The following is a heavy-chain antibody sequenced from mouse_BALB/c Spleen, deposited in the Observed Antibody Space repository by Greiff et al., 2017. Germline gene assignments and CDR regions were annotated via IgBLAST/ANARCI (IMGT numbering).Heavy chain of an antibody. J-gene: IGHJ2*01. Sequence: EVQVVESGGGLVKPGGSLKLSCAASGFTFSSYAMSWVRQTPENRLEWVASISSGGSTYYPDSVKGRFTISRDNARNILYLQMSSLRSEDTAMYYCARGLYDGYYWGQGTTLTVSS. CDR2: ISSGGST. V-gene: IGHV5-6-5*01. D-gene: IGHD2-3*01. CDR1: GFTFSSYA. CDR3: ARGLYDGYY.